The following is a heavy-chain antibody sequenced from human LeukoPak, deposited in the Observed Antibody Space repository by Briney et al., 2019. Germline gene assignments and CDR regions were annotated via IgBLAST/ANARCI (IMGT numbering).Heavy chain of an antibody. D-gene: IGHD3-10*01. CDR1: GFTFGDYA. CDR3: SRPNPTYYYGSGSYAFDI. V-gene: IGHV3-49*03. J-gene: IGHJ3*02. CDR2: IRSKAYGGTT. Sequence: GGSLRLSXTASGFTFGDYATSWFRQAPGKGLEWVGFIRSKAYGGTTEYAASVKGRFTISRDDSKSIAYLQMNSLKTEDTAVYYCSRPNPTYYYGSGSYAFDIWGQGTMVTVSS.